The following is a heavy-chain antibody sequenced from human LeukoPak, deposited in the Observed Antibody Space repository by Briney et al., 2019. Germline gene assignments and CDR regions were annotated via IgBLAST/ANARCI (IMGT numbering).Heavy chain of an antibody. J-gene: IGHJ4*02. CDR2: IKQDGSEK. V-gene: IGHV3-7*01. Sequence: GGSLRLSCAASEFTFSSYWMSWVRQAPGKGLEWVANIKQDGSEKYYVDSVKGRFTISRDNAKNSLYLQMNSLRAEDTAVYYCARDKYGSGSYWFDYWGQGTLVTVSS. CDR3: ARDKYGSGSYWFDY. CDR1: EFTFSSYW. D-gene: IGHD3-10*01.